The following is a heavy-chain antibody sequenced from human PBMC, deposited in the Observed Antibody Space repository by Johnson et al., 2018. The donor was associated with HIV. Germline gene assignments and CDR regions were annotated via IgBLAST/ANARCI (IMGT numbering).Heavy chain of an antibody. J-gene: IGHJ3*02. CDR3: AKCIWGSSLIDAFDI. CDR1: GFTFSNAW. Sequence: QVQLVESGGGLVKPGGSLRLSCAASGFTFSNAWMSWVRQAPGKGLEWVAVISYDGSNKYYADSVKGRFTISRDNSKNTLFLQMNSLRVEDTAVYYCAKCIWGSSLIDAFDIWGQGTRVTVSS. D-gene: IGHD6-13*01. V-gene: IGHV3-30*18. CDR2: ISYDGSNK.